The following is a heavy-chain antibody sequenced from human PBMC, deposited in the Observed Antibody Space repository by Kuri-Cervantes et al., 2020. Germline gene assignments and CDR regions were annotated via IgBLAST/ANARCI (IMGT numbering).Heavy chain of an antibody. D-gene: IGHD3-16*01. CDR3: ARVPAGGSYYYYGMDV. J-gene: IGHJ6*02. V-gene: IGHV3-13*01. CDR1: GFTFSSYD. CDR2: IGTAGDT. Sequence: ETLSLTCAASGFTFSSYDMHWVRQATGKGLEWVSAIGTAGDTYSPGSVKGRFTISRENAKNSLYLQMNSLRAGDTAVYYCARVPAGGSYYYYGMDVWGQGTTVTVSS.